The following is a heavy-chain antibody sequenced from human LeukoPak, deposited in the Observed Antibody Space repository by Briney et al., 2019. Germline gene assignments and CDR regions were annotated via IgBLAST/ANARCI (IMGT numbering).Heavy chain of an antibody. V-gene: IGHV1-46*01. CDR3: ARDVASLGMDV. D-gene: IGHD3-16*02. Sequence: GASVKVSCKASGYTFTSYYMHWVRQPRGQALEGMGIINPSCGSTSYAQKFQSRVTMTRDTYTSTVYMELSSLRSEDTAVYYCARDVASLGMDVWGQGTTVTVSS. CDR2: INPSCGST. CDR1: GYTFTSYY. J-gene: IGHJ6*02.